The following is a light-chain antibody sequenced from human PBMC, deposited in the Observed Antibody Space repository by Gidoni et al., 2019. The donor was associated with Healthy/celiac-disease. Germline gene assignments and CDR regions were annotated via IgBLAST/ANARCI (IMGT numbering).Light chain of an antibody. CDR3: QQSYSTPLT. CDR1: QSISSY. V-gene: IGKV1-39*01. CDR2: AAS. Sequence: DIQMTQSPSSLSASVGDRVTITCRASQSISSYLHWYQQKPVKAPKLLIYAASSLQSGVTSRFSGSGSGTDFTLTISSLQPEDFATYYCQQSYSTPLTFGGGTKVEIK. J-gene: IGKJ4*01.